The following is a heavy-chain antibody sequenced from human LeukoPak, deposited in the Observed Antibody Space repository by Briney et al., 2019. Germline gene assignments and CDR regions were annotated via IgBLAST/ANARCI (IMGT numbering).Heavy chain of an antibody. CDR3: ARDYYDSRGEAFDI. J-gene: IGHJ3*02. V-gene: IGHV4-39*07. CDR1: GGSISSSSYY. D-gene: IGHD3-22*01. CDR2: IYYSGST. Sequence: SETLSLTCTVSGGSISSSSYYWGWIRQPPGKGLEWIGSIYYSGSTYYNPSLKSRVTISVGTSKNQFSLKLNSVTAADTAVYYCARDYYDSRGEAFDIWGQGTMVTVSS.